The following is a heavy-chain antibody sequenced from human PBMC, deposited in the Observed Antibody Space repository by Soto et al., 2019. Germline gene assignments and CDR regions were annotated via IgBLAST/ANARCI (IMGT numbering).Heavy chain of an antibody. D-gene: IGHD2-2*01. CDR1: GGSISSGGYY. CDR2: IYYSGST. CDR3: AGYCISTSCLNSEDWFDP. J-gene: IGHJ5*02. Sequence: PSETLSLTCTVSGGSISSGGYYWTWIRQHPGKGLEWIGYIYYSGSTYYNPSLKSRVTISVDTSKNQFSLKLSSVTAADTAVYYCAGYCISTSCLNSEDWFDPWGQGTLVTVSS. V-gene: IGHV4-31*03.